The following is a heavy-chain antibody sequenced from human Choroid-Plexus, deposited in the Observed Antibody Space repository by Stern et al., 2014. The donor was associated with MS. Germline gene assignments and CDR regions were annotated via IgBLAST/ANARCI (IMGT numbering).Heavy chain of an antibody. V-gene: IGHV4-31*03. CDR2: IYYSGST. Sequence: QVQLQESGPGLVKPSRTLSLTCTVSGGSISSGGYYWSWIRQHPGKGLEWIGYIYYSGSTYYNPSLKSRVSISVDTSKNQFSLKLSSVTAADTAVYYCARGPPDYYDSSGYYTYWGQGTLVTVSS. J-gene: IGHJ4*02. CDR1: GGSISSGGYY. CDR3: ARGPPDYYDSSGYYTY. D-gene: IGHD3-22*01.